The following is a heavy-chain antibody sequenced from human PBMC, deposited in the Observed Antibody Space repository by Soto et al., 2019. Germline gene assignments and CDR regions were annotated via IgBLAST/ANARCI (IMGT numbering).Heavy chain of an antibody. Sequence: QVQLQESGPGLVKPSETLSLTCTVSGGSISSYYWSWIRQPPGKGLEWIGYIYYSGSTNYNPSLKSRVTISVDTSKNQFSLKLSSVTAADTAVYYCARASPTVLGYYYYGMDVWGQGTTVTVSS. D-gene: IGHD4-17*01. CDR3: ARASPTVLGYYYYGMDV. CDR2: IYYSGST. CDR1: GGSISSYY. V-gene: IGHV4-59*01. J-gene: IGHJ6*02.